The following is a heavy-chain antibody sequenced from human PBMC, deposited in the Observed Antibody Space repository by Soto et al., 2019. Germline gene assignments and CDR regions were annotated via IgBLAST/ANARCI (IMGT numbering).Heavy chain of an antibody. J-gene: IGHJ4*02. Sequence: EVQLVESGGGLVQPGDSLKLSCAGLGFNFSGSALHWVRQPSGKGLEWVGRIRTRSKKFATSYATSVRGRFSLSRDDSKNTAFLQMNSLRDDDTGVYFSTGRGGDSLQDIWGQGTLVTVSS. CDR2: IRTRSKKFAT. D-gene: IGHD4-17*01. CDR3: TGRGGDSLQDI. CDR1: GFNFSGSA. V-gene: IGHV3-73*01.